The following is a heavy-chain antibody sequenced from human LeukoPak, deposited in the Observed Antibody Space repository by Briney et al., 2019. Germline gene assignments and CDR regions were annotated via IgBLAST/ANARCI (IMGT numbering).Heavy chain of an antibody. CDR1: GFTFSNYA. CDR3: AKLIDYFDY. V-gene: IGHV3-23*01. Sequence: GGSLRLSCAASGFTFSNYAMSWVRQAPGKGLEWVSGISSSGGSTYYADSVKGRFTISRDNSKNTLYLQMNSLRAEDTAVYYCAKLIDYFDYWGQGTLVTVSS. CDR2: ISSSGGST. J-gene: IGHJ4*02.